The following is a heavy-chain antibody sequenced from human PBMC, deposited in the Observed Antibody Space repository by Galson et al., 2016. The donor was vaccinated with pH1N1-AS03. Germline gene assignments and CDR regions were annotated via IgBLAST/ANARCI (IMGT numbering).Heavy chain of an antibody. CDR2: LYDTGRT. Sequence: LSLTCTVSGGSISSRAYYWGWIRQPPGKGLEWIGSLYDTGRTTYNPSLKSRVTIYGDTSKNQLSLKVTSLTAADTAVYFCARVVGARPPPDYWGQGTLVTVSS. V-gene: IGHV4-39*01. J-gene: IGHJ4*02. CDR1: GGSISSRAYY. CDR3: ARVVGARPPPDY. D-gene: IGHD1-26*01.